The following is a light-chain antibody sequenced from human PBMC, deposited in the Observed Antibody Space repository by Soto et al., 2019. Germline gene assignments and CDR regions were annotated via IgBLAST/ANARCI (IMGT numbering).Light chain of an antibody. CDR2: GAS. V-gene: IGKV3-15*01. CDR1: QSISNN. CDR3: LHYYKWPRWK. J-gene: IGKJ1*01. Sequence: EIVMTQSPATLSVSPWERATLSCRASQSISNNLAWYQQQPGQTPRLLIYGASTTATGIPARFSGSGTGTEFTPTISSIQSEDFAVYYCLHYYKWPRWKVGQGTKVDIK.